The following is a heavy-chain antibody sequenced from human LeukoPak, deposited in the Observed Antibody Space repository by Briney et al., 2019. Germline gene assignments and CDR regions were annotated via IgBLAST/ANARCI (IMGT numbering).Heavy chain of an antibody. Sequence: GGSLRLSCAASGFTFSSYSMHWVRQAPGKGLEWVAVASYDGSNKYADSVKGRFTISRDNAKNSLYLQMNSLRAEDTAVYYCARVDGSSWSAPGVTPSWYFDLWGRGTLVTVSS. J-gene: IGHJ2*01. CDR1: GFTFSSYS. CDR2: ASYDGSNK. V-gene: IGHV3-30-3*01. CDR3: ARVDGSSWSAPGVTPSWYFDL. D-gene: IGHD6-13*01.